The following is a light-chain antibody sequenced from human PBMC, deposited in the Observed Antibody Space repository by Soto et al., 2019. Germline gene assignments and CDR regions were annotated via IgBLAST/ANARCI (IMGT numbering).Light chain of an antibody. CDR1: QSLVYKDGNTY. J-gene: IGKJ4*01. CDR2: SVS. V-gene: IGKV2-30*01. Sequence: DVVMTQSPLSLPVTLGQPASISCRSSQSLVYKDGNTYLNWFQQRPGQSPRRLIYSVSNRDSGVPDRFSGSGAGTDFILKISRVEAEDVGVYYCMQGTHWALTVGGGTRVEI. CDR3: MQGTHWALT.